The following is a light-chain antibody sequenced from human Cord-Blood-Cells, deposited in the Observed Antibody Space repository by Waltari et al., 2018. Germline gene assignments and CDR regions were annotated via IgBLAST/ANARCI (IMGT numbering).Light chain of an antibody. Sequence: ELVLTQSPGTLSLSSGERATLSCRPSQSVSSSYLAWYQQKPGQAPRLLIYGASSRATGIPDRFSGSGSGTDFTLTISRLEPEDFAVYYCQQYGSSPKTFGQGTKVEIK. CDR2: GAS. CDR3: QQYGSSPKT. V-gene: IGKV3-20*01. CDR1: QSVSSSY. J-gene: IGKJ1*01.